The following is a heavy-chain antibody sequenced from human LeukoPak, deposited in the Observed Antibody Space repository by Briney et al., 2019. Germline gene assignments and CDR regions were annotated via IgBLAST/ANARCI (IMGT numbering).Heavy chain of an antibody. CDR3: ARGGGIAARPRWFDP. CDR2: IYYSGST. CDR1: GGSINTNGYY. D-gene: IGHD6-6*01. J-gene: IGHJ5*02. Sequence: ASETLSLTCTVSGGSINTNGYYWSWIRQHPGKGLEWIANIYYSGSTDYNPSLKSRVTISVDTSKNQFSLKLSSVTAADTAVYYCARGGGIAARPRWFDPWGQGTLVTVSS. V-gene: IGHV4-39*07.